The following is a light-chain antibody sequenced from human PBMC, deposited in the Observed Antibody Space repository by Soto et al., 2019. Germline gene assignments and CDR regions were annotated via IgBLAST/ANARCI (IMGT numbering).Light chain of an antibody. CDR3: QHYNSYPWT. CDR1: QSISNW. CDR2: DAS. J-gene: IGKJ1*01. Sequence: DIQMTQSPSTLSASVGDRVIVTCRASQSISNWLAWYQQKPGKAPQLLIYDASSLQSGVPSRFSGSGSGTEFTLTISSLQPGDFAAYYCQHYNSYPWTFCQGTKVEIK. V-gene: IGKV1-5*01.